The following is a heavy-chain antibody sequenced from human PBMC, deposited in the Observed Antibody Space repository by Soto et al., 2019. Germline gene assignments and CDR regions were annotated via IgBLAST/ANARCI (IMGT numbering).Heavy chain of an antibody. CDR1: GYTFTGYY. D-gene: IGHD2-2*01. CDR3: ARDLGYCTTAGCYAFDS. V-gene: IGHV1-2*04. J-gene: IGHJ4*02. CDR2: INPNSGGT. Sequence: QVQLVQSGAEVKKPGASVEVSCKASGYTFTGYYMHWVRQAPGQGLEWMGWINPNSGGTNYAQKFQGWVTMTRDTSISTAYMELSRLRSDDTAVYYCARDLGYCTTAGCYAFDSWGQGTLVTVSS.